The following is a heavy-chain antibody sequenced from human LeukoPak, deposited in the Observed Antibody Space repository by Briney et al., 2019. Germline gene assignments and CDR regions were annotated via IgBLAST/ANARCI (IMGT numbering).Heavy chain of an antibody. V-gene: IGHV4-34*01. CDR1: GGSFSGYY. CDR2: INHSGST. J-gene: IGHJ6*03. Sequence: SETLSLTCAVYGGSFSGYYWSWIRQPPGKGLEWIGEINHSGSTNYNPSLKSRVTISVDTSKNQFSLKLSSVTAADTAVYYCARVIGYYYYYMDVWGKGTTVTVSS. CDR3: ARVIGYYYYYMDV. D-gene: IGHD3-10*01.